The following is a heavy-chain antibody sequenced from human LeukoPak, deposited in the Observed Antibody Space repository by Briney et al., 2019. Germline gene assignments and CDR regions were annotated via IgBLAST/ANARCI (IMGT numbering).Heavy chain of an antibody. V-gene: IGHV3-33*01. J-gene: IGHJ4*02. D-gene: IGHD6-19*01. CDR2: IWYDGSNK. CDR1: GFTFSSYG. Sequence: GGSLRLSCAASGFTFSSYGMHWVRQAPGKGLEWVAVIWYDGSNKYYADSVKGRFTISRDNSKNTLYLQMNSLRAEDTAVYYCAREPIAVAVNFDYWGQGTLVTVSS. CDR3: AREPIAVAVNFDY.